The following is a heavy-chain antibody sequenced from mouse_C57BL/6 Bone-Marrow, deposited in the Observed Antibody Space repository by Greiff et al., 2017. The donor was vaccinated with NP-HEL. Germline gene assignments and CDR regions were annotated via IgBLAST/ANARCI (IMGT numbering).Heavy chain of an antibody. CDR2: IYPGSGST. Sequence: QVQLQQSGAELVKPGASVKMSCKASGYTFTSYWITWVKQRPGQGLEWIGDIYPGSGSTNYNEKFKSKATLTVDTSSSTAYMQLSSLTSEDSAVYYCARGGLRDYDWFAYWGQGTLVTVSA. D-gene: IGHD2-4*01. V-gene: IGHV1-55*01. CDR1: GYTFTSYW. CDR3: ARGGLRDYDWFAY. J-gene: IGHJ3*01.